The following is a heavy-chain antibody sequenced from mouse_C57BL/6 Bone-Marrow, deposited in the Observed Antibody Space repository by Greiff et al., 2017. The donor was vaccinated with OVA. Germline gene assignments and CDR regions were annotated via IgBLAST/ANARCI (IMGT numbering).Heavy chain of an antibody. Sequence: EVKLVESGGGLVQPGGSMKLSCAASGFTFSDAWMDWVRQSPEKGLEWVAEIRNKANNHATYYAESVKGRFTISRDDSKSSVYLQMNSLRAEDTGIYYCSGAITTVVAEDWFAYWGQGTLVTVSA. CDR2: IRNKANNHAT. V-gene: IGHV6-6*01. D-gene: IGHD1-1*01. CDR3: SGAITTVVAEDWFAY. CDR1: GFTFSDAW. J-gene: IGHJ3*01.